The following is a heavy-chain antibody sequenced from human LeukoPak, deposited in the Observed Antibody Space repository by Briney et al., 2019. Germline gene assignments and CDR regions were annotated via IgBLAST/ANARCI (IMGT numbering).Heavy chain of an antibody. V-gene: IGHV3-23*01. D-gene: IGHD6-19*01. CDR2: ISGSGGST. J-gene: IGHJ5*02. CDR1: RFTFSSYA. Sequence: TGGSLRLSCAASRFTFSSYAMSWVRQAPGKGLEWVSAISGSGGSTYYADSVKGRFTISRDNSKNTLYLQMNSLRAEDTAVYYCAEHSSGWSGWFDPWGQGTLVTVSS. CDR3: AEHSSGWSGWFDP.